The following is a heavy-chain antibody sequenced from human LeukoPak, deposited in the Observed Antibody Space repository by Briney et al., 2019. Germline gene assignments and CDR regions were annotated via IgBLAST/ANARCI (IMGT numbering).Heavy chain of an antibody. J-gene: IGHJ6*02. CDR1: GFTVSSNY. CDR3: ARESYSDYPTDYYGMDV. V-gene: IGHV3-53*01. D-gene: IGHD4-11*01. CDR2: IYSGGST. Sequence: GGSLRLSCAASGFTVSSNYMSWVRQAPGKGLEWVSVIYSGGSTYYADSVKGRFTISRDNSKNTLYLQMNSLRAEDTAVYYCARESYSDYPTDYYGMDVWGQGTTVTVSS.